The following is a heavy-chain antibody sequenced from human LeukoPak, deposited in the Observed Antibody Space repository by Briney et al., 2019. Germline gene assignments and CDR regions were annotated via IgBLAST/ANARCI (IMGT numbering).Heavy chain of an antibody. D-gene: IGHD1-26*01. Sequence: VGCLRLSCVASGFSFDKFGMHWVRQAPGKGLEYVSSVSADESGKYYTKSVRGRFSISRDNSKNTMYLQLGNLRPDDMGIYYCASLNRSEIPWGPGTLVTVSS. CDR3: ASLNRSEIP. V-gene: IGHV3-64*01. CDR1: GFSFDKFG. CDR2: VSADESGK. J-gene: IGHJ5*02.